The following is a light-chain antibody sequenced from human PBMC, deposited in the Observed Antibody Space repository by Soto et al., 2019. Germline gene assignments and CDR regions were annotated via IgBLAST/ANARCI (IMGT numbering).Light chain of an antibody. CDR1: SSNIGNNY. J-gene: IGLJ2*01. Sequence: QSVLTQPPSVAAAPGQKVTISCSGSSSNIGNNYVSWYQQLPGTAPKLLIYDNNQGPSGIPDRFSGSKSGTSATLGITGPQTGDEADYYCGTWDSSLSAVVFGEGTKVTVL. V-gene: IGLV1-51*01. CDR2: DNN. CDR3: GTWDSSLSAVV.